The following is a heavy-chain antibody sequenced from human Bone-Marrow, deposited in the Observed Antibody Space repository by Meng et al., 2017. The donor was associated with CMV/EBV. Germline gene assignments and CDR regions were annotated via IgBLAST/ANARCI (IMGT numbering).Heavy chain of an antibody. CDR3: AGDRGNRFDY. D-gene: IGHD3-10*01. J-gene: IGHJ4*02. CDR2: INTAYGNS. V-gene: IGHV1-3*04. Sequence: VSCKASGFSFPFFTLHWVRQAPGQRLEWLGWINTAYGNSHYSQNFQGRVIITRDTSTTTAYMEMSSLRSEDTAVYYCAGDRGNRFDYWGQGSLVTVSS. CDR1: GFSFPFFT.